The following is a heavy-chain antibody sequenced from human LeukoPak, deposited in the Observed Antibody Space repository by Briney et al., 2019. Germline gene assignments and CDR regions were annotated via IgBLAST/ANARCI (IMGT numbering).Heavy chain of an antibody. CDR1: GYTFTDYY. D-gene: IGHD1-1*01. CDR2: INPNSGGT. J-gene: IGHJ3*02. V-gene: IGHV1-2*02. CDR3: ARVKIGEIGTTFDI. Sequence: ASVKVSCKDSGYTFTDYYMYWVRQAPGQGLEWMGWINPNSGGTNYAQKFQGRVTMTRDTSISTAYMELNRLRSDDTAVYCCARVKIGEIGTTFDIWGQGTMVTVSS.